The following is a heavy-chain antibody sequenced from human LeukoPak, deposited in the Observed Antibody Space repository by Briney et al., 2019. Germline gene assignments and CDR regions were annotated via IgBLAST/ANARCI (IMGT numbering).Heavy chain of an antibody. CDR1: GFTFSGSW. D-gene: IGHD3-9*01. Sequence: GGSLRLSCAASGFTFSGSWMTWVRQGPGKGLEWVAVIWYDGSNKYYADSVKGRFTISRDNSKNTLYLQMNSLRAEDTAVYYCAGGFFDWFTTDAFDIWGQGTMVTVSS. V-gene: IGHV3-33*08. CDR2: IWYDGSNK. CDR3: AGGFFDWFTTDAFDI. J-gene: IGHJ3*02.